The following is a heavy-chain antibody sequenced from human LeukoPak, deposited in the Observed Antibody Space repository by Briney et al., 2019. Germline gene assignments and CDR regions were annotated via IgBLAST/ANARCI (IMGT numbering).Heavy chain of an antibody. V-gene: IGHV1-69*13. CDR1: GGTFSSYA. Sequence: GASVKVSCKASGGTFSSYAISWVRQAPGQGLEWMGGIIPTFGTANYAQKLQGRVTITADESTSTAYMELSSLRSEDTAVYYCAIGYCSGGSCYSQNWFDPWGQGTLVTVSS. CDR3: AIGYCSGGSCYSQNWFDP. J-gene: IGHJ5*02. D-gene: IGHD2-15*01. CDR2: IIPTFGTA.